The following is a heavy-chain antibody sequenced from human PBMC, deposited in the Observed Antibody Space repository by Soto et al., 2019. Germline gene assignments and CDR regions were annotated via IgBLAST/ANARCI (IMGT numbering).Heavy chain of an antibody. CDR1: GFTFSSHS. Sequence: QVQRVESGGGVVQPGRSLRLSCAASGFTFSSHSIQWVRQAPGKGLEWVAVISYDGSIKYYADSVKGRFTISRDNSKNTAYLQMNSLRAEDTAVCYCAREWSTSGDLDYWGQGTLVIVSS. CDR3: AREWSTSGDLDY. V-gene: IGHV3-30-3*01. CDR2: ISYDGSIK. D-gene: IGHD3-10*01. J-gene: IGHJ4*02.